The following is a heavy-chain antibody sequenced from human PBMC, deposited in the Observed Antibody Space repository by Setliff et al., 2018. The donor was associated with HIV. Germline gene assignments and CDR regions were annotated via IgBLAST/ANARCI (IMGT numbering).Heavy chain of an antibody. V-gene: IGHV1-2*06. CDR1: GSMILGYK. Sequence: VSCKAIGSMILGYKMSWVRQAPGQGLEWIGRISPDNGAAEYAPKFQGRVRMTLDTSISTAYLEIPRLTSDDAAVYYCARPRVFDSFDVWGQGTMVTVSS. J-gene: IGHJ3*01. CDR2: ISPDNGAA. CDR3: ARPRVFDSFDV.